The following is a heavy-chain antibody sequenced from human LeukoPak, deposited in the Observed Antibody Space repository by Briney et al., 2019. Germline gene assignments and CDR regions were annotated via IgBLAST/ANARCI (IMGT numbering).Heavy chain of an antibody. CDR2: IRSKIYNSAT. D-gene: IGHD5-24*01. CDR1: GFMFSDSS. J-gene: IGHJ3*01. CDR3: TRLMDLDL. Sequence: GGSLRLSCAASGFMFSDSSIHWVRQAPGQGLEWVGRIRSKIYNSATAYGASVNGRFIISRDDSQNTAYLQMNSLKIEDTGVYYCTRLMDLDLWGQGTIVTVSS. V-gene: IGHV3-73*01.